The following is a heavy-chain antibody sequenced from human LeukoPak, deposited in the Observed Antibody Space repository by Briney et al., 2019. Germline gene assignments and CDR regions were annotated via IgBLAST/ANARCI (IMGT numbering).Heavy chain of an antibody. CDR2: IWLGGSDK. V-gene: IGHV3-30*02. D-gene: IGHD3-10*01. J-gene: IGHJ4*02. Sequence: GGSLRLSCAASGFTFSSYAVHWVRQAPGRGLEWVAIIWLGGSDKYYADSVKGRFTISRDNPKNTLYLQMNSLRPEDTAVYYCVKRGETSSWKYIDSWGQGTLVTVSS. CDR1: GFTFSSYA. CDR3: VKRGETSSWKYIDS.